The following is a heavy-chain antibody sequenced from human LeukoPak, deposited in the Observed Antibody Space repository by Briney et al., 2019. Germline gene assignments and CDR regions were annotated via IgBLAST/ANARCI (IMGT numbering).Heavy chain of an antibody. CDR1: GGTFSSYA. D-gene: IGHD2-2*01. CDR2: IIPIFGTA. V-gene: IGHV1-69*01. CDR3: ARGRIVVVPAARYYYYYYMDV. Sequence: SVTVSCKASGGTFSSYAISWVRQAPGQGLEWMGGIIPIFGTANYAQKFQGRVTITADESTSTAYMELSSLRSEDTAVYYCARGRIVVVPAARYYYYYYMDVWGKGTTVTISS. J-gene: IGHJ6*03.